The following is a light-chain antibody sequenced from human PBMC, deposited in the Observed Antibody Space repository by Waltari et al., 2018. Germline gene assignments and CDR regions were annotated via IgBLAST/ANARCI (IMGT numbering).Light chain of an antibody. CDR2: AAS. Sequence: DIQMTQSPSSLSASVGDRVTITCRASQGISNYLACNNQKPGKHPKPLIYAASILQSGVPSRFSGSGSGTDFTLTISSLQAEDVATYYCQKYNSAPWTFGQGTKVEIK. CDR1: QGISNY. CDR3: QKYNSAPWT. J-gene: IGKJ1*01. V-gene: IGKV1-27*01.